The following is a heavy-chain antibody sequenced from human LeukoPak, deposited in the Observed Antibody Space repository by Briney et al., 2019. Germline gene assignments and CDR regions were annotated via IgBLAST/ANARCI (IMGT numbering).Heavy chain of an antibody. CDR2: IYTSGST. CDR3: ARDLGQQQYNWFDP. V-gene: IGHV4-4*07. J-gene: IGHJ5*02. CDR1: GRSISSYY. Sequence: SETLSLPCTVSGRSISSYYWSWIRQPARNGLEWIGRIYTSGSTNYNPSLKSRVTISVDTSKNQFSLKLSSVTAADTAVYYCARDLGQQQYNWFDPWGQGTLVTVSS. D-gene: IGHD6-13*01.